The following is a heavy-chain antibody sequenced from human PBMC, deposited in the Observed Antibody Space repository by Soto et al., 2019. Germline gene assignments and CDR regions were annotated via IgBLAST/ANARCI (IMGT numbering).Heavy chain of an antibody. CDR2: ISGSGGST. Sequence: EVQLLESGGGLVQPGGSLRLSCAASGFTFSSYAMSWVRQAPGKGLEWVSAISGSGGSTYYADSVKGRFTISRDNSKNTLYLQMNSLRAEDTAVYYCAKGGRIPDSSGYYYYYGMDVWGQGTTVTVSS. CDR1: GFTFSSYA. V-gene: IGHV3-23*01. J-gene: IGHJ6*02. D-gene: IGHD3-22*01. CDR3: AKGGRIPDSSGYYYYYGMDV.